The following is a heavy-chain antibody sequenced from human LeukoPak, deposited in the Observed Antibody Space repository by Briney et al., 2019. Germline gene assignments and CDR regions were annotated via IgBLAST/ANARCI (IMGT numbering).Heavy chain of an antibody. CDR3: ARRGYDILTGLDY. D-gene: IGHD3-9*01. CDR1: GYTFTSYY. CDR2: INPSGGSR. Sequence: ASVTVSCTASGYTFTSYYMRWVRQAPGQGLEWMGIINPSGGSRSYAQKFQGRVTMTRDTSTSTVYMELSSLRSEDTAVYYCARRGYDILTGLDYWGQGTLVTVSS. J-gene: IGHJ4*02. V-gene: IGHV1-46*01.